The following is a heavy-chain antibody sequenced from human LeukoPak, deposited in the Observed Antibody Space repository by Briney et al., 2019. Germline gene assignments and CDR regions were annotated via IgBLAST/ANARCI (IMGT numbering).Heavy chain of an antibody. D-gene: IGHD2-15*01. CDR1: GFIFSSYG. V-gene: IGHV3-30*02. J-gene: IGHJ4*02. CDR3: ARDLAL. CDR2: IQYDGSNK. Sequence: GGSLRLSCAASGFIFSSYGMHWVRQAPGKGLEWVAFIQYDGSNKYYTDSVKGRFTISRDNSKNTLYLQMNSLRAEDTAVYYCARDLALWGQGTLVTVSS.